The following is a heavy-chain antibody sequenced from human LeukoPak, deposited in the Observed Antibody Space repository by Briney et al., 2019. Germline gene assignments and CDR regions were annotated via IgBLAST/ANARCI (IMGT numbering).Heavy chain of an antibody. V-gene: IGHV4-34*01. Sequence: SETLSLTCAVYGGSFSGYYWSWIRQPTGKGLEWIGEINHSGSTNYNPSLKSRVTISVDTSKNQFSLKLSSATAADTAVYYCARGRSTGYYYYMDVWGKGTTVTVSS. CDR2: INHSGST. CDR1: GGSFSGYY. D-gene: IGHD2-2*01. J-gene: IGHJ6*03. CDR3: ARGRSTGYYYYMDV.